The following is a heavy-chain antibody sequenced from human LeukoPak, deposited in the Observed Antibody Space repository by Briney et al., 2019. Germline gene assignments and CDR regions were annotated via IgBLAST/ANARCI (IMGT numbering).Heavy chain of an antibody. CDR1: GGSISTFY. CDR3: ARQGSGSRAAFDY. D-gene: IGHD1-26*01. V-gene: IGHV4-59*08. J-gene: IGHJ4*02. Sequence: SETLSLTCTVSGGSISTFYWSWIRQPPGKGLEWIGYIYYSGITNYNPSLKSRVTISVDTSKNQFSLKQSSVTAADTAVYYCARQGSGSRAAFDYLGQGTLVTVSS. CDR2: IYYSGIT.